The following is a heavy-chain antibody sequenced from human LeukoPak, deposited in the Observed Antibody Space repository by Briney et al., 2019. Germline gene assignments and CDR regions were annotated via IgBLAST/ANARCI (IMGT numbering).Heavy chain of an antibody. CDR3: ARLLPDLRYDTSGRYTRSFDV. CDR2: SYYRGSS. V-gene: IGHV4-59*08. CDR1: GDSITRYY. J-gene: IGHJ3*01. D-gene: IGHD3-22*01. Sequence: SETLSLTCSVSGDSITRYYWTWVRQPPGKGPEWIWYSYYRGSSNYNPSLRSRATISVDPSKTQFSLHLNSVTAADTAVYYCARLLPDLRYDTSGRYTRSFDVWGQGTLVTVSS.